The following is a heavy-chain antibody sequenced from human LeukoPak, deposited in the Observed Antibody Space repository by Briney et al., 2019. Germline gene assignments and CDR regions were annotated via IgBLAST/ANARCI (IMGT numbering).Heavy chain of an antibody. CDR1: GFSFNDYS. Sequence: GGSLRLSCTTSGFSFNDYSLNWVRQAPGKGLEWVSSISGNRAHIVYPDSLKGRFSISRDNAKISLYLQINTLRAEDTAVYYCARVSTSYYYYMDVWGKGTTVTVSS. CDR2: ISGNRAHI. V-gene: IGHV3-21*01. CDR3: ARVSTSYYYYMDV. J-gene: IGHJ6*03.